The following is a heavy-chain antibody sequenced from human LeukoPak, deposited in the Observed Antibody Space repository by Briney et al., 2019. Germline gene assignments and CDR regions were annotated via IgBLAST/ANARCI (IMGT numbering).Heavy chain of an antibody. CDR2: ISYDGSNK. CDR1: GFTFSIYG. Sequence: GGSLRLSCAASGFTFSIYGMHCVRQAPGKGLEWVAVISYDGSNKYYADSVKGRFTISRDNSKNTLYLQMNSLRAEDTAVYYCARFGYCSSTSCPLMPHDYWGQGTLVTVSS. CDR3: ARFGYCSSTSCPLMPHDY. J-gene: IGHJ4*02. V-gene: IGHV3-30*03. D-gene: IGHD2-2*03.